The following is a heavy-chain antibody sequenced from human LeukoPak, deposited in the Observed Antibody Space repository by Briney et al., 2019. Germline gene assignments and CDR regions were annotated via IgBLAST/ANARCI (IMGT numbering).Heavy chain of an antibody. CDR1: GGTFSSYA. V-gene: IGHV1-69*05. J-gene: IGHJ6*03. CDR3: ARTVIGSTVMGYYYYYMDV. Sequence: GSSVKVSCKASGGTFSSYAISWVRQAPGQGLEWMGRIIPIFGTANYAQKFQGRVTITTDESTSTAYMELSSLRSEDTAVYYCARTVIGSTVMGYYYYYMDVWGKGTTVTVSS. CDR2: IIPIFGTA. D-gene: IGHD4-11*01.